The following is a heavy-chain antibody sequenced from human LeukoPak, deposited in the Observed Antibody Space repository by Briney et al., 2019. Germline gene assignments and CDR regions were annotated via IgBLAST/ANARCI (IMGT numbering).Heavy chain of an antibody. Sequence: PSETLSLTCTVSGGSISSYYWSWIRQPPGKGLEWIGYIYYSGSTNYNPSLKSRVTISVDTSKNQFSLKLSSVTAADTAVYYCARDRGSSGRIRYSFDYWGQGTLVTVSS. J-gene: IGHJ4*02. CDR3: ARDRGSSGRIRYSFDY. CDR2: IYYSGST. D-gene: IGHD3-22*01. V-gene: IGHV4-59*01. CDR1: GGSISSYY.